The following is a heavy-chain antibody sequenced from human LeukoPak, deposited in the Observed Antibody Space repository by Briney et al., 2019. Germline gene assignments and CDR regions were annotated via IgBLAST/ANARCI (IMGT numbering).Heavy chain of an antibody. CDR2: ISSSSSTI. CDR1: GFTFSSYE. J-gene: IGHJ6*03. Sequence: GGSLRLSCAASGFTFSSYEMNWVRQAPGKGLEWVSYISSSSSTIYYADSVKGRFTISRDNAKNSLYLQMNSLRAEDTAVYYCARARYMDVWGKGTTVTVSS. CDR3: ARARYMDV. V-gene: IGHV3-48*01.